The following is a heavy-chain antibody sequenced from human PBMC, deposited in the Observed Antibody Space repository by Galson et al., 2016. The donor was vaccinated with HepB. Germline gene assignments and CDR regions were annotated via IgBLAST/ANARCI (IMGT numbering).Heavy chain of an antibody. J-gene: IGHJ4*02. CDR1: GFSFNTHW. V-gene: IGHV3-7*03. Sequence: SLRLSCAASGFSFNTHWMSWVRQTPGKGLEWVANIKQDGSEKYYVDSTRGRFTISRGNAKNSLYLQMNSLRVEDTAVYYCARSYTSGWDYYFDYWGQGTLVTVSS. CDR2: IKQDGSEK. D-gene: IGHD6-19*01. CDR3: ARSYTSGWDYYFDY.